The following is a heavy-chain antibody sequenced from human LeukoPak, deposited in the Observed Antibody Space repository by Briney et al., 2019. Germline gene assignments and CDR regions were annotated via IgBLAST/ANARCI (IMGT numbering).Heavy chain of an antibody. CDR2: ISSSGSTI. CDR1: RFTFSDYY. V-gene: IGHV3-11*04. D-gene: IGHD4-17*01. Sequence: GGSLRLSCAASRFTFSDYYMSWIRQAPGKGLEWVSYISSSGSTIYYADSVKGRFTISRDNAKNSLYLQMNSLRAEDTAVYYCARDYGDYAPVYFQHWGQGTLVTVSS. CDR3: ARDYGDYAPVYFQH. J-gene: IGHJ1*01.